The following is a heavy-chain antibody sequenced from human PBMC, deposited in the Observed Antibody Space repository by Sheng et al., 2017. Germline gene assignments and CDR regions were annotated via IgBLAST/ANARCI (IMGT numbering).Heavy chain of an antibody. D-gene: IGHD6-13*01. V-gene: IGHV1-69*04. J-gene: IGHJ6*03. CDR3: ARDGVSSWLHEGVYYYYYYMDV. CDR2: IIPILGIA. CDR1: GGTFSSYA. Sequence: QVQLVQSGAEVKKPGSSVKVSCKASGGTFSSYAISWVRQAPGQGLEWMGGIIPILGIANYAQKFQGRVTITADKSTSTAYMELSSLRSEDTAVYYCARDGVSSWLHEGVYYYYYYMDVWGKGTTVTVSS.